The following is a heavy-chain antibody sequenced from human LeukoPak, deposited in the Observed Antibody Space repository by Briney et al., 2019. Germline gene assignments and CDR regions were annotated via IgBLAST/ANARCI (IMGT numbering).Heavy chain of an antibody. J-gene: IGHJ4*02. CDR3: AREILGGFNPGAY. CDR2: IHRSGSP. CDR1: LDSTTSNF. D-gene: IGHD1-14*01. Sequence: PSETLSLTCTVSLDSTTSNFWSWVRQPPGKGLEWIGEIHRSGSPNYNPSLQSRVTISIDRSRNQIVLELSSVTAADAAVYYCAREILGGFNPGAYWGQGTLVTVSS. V-gene: IGHV4-4*02.